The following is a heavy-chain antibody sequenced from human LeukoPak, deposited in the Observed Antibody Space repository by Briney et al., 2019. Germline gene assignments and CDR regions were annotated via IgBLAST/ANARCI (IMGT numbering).Heavy chain of an antibody. Sequence: PSETLSLTCTISGGSISSSSYYRGWIRQPPGKGLEWIGSIYYSGSTYYNPSLKSRVTISVDTSKNQLSLKLSSVTAADTAVYYCARQRYSSSWYPDYWGQGTLVTVSS. V-gene: IGHV4-39*01. D-gene: IGHD6-13*01. CDR1: GGSISSSSYY. CDR2: IYYSGST. J-gene: IGHJ4*02. CDR3: ARQRYSSSWYPDY.